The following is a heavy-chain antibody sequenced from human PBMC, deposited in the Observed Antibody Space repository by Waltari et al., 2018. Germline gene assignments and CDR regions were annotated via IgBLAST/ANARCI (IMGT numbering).Heavy chain of an antibody. D-gene: IGHD3-10*01. V-gene: IGHV3-21*01. CDR3: ARDWATMVRGEDAFDI. CDR1: GFTFSSYS. Sequence: EVQLVESGGGLVKPGGSLRLSCAASGFTFSSYSMNWVRQAPGKGLEWVSSISSSSSYIYYADSVKGRFTISRDNAKNSLYLQMNSLRAEDTAVYYCARDWATMVRGEDAFDIWGQGTMVTVSS. J-gene: IGHJ3*02. CDR2: ISSSSSYI.